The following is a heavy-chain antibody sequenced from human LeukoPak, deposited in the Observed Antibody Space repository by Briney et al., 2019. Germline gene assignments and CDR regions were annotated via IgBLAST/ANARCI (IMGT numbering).Heavy chain of an antibody. CDR3: ARGRRPIVVVPDDIHKPLNYFDP. V-gene: IGHV1-46*01. CDR2: INPSGGTT. CDR1: GYTFTSYH. D-gene: IGHD2-2*01. Sequence: ASVKVSCKASGYTFTSYHMHWVRQAPGQGLEWMGIINPSGGTTNYAQKFQGRVTMTRNTSISTAYMELSSLRSEDTAVYYCARGRRPIVVVPDDIHKPLNYFDPWGQGTLVTVSS. J-gene: IGHJ5*02.